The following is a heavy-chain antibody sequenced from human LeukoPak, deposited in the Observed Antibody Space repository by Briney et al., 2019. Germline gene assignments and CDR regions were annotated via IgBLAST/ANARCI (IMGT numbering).Heavy chain of an antibody. J-gene: IGHJ4*02. CDR1: GFTFSSYA. CDR2: ISGSGGST. CDR3: AKDCHAIVGATGPYFDY. Sequence: GGSLRLSCAASGFTFSSYAMSWVRQAPGKGLEWVSAISGSGGSTYYADSVKGRFTISRDNSKNTLYLQMNSLRAEDTAVYYCAKDCHAIVGATGPYFDYWGQGTPVTVSS. V-gene: IGHV3-23*01. D-gene: IGHD1-26*01.